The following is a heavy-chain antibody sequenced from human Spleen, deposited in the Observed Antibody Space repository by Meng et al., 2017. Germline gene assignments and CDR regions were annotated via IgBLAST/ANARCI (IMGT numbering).Heavy chain of an antibody. J-gene: IGHJ6*02. CDR1: GYTFTGYF. CDR3: ARGGRGYLTGTTGSFYYYYGMDV. D-gene: IGHD1-7*01. V-gene: IGHV1-69*13. Sequence: SVKVSCKASGYTFTGYFIHWVRQAPGQGLEWMGGIIPIFGTANYAQKYQGRVTITADESTSTAYLELSSLRSEDTAVYYCARGGRGYLTGTTGSFYYYYGMDVWGQGTTVTVSS. CDR2: IIPIFGTA.